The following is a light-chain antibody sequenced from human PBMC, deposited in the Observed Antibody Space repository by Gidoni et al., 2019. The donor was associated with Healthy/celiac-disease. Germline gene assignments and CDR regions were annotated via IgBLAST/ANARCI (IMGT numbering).Light chain of an antibody. V-gene: IGKV1-39*01. CDR2: AAS. Sequence: DIQMTQSPSSLSASVGDRVTITCRASQRISSYLNWYQQKPGKAPKLLIYAASSLQSGVPSRFSGSGSGTDFTLTISSLQPEDFATYYCRQSYSTPRTFGQGTKVEIK. CDR1: QRISSY. CDR3: RQSYSTPRT. J-gene: IGKJ1*01.